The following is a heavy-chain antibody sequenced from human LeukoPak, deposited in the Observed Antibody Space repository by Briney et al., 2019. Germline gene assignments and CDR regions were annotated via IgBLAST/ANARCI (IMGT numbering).Heavy chain of an antibody. D-gene: IGHD1-26*01. CDR1: GGSISSGSYY. CDR2: INHSGST. CDR3: ARRISGSYRRGRDFDY. J-gene: IGHJ4*02. V-gene: IGHV4-39*07. Sequence: SETLSLTCTVSGGSISSGSYYWSWIRQPPGKGLEWIGEINHSGSTNYNPSLKSRVTISVDTSKNQFSLKLSSVTAADTAVYYCARRISGSYRRGRDFDYWGQGTLVTVSS.